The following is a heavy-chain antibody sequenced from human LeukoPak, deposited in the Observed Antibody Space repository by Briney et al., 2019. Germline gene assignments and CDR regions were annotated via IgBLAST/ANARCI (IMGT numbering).Heavy chain of an antibody. CDR3: ARGYYDSSGYYQNWFDP. CDR2: INPNSGGT. D-gene: IGHD3-22*01. J-gene: IGHJ5*02. V-gene: IGHV1-2*02. Sequence: ASVTVSCKASGYTFTGYYMHWVRQAPGQGLAWMGWINPNSGGTNYAQKFQGRVTMTRDTSISTAYMELSRLRSDDTAVYYCARGYYDSSGYYQNWFDPWGQGTLVTVSS. CDR1: GYTFTGYY.